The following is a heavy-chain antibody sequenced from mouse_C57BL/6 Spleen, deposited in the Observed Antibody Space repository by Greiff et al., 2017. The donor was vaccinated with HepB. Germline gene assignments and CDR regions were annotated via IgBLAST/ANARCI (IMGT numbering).Heavy chain of an antibody. CDR1: GYTFTDYY. V-gene: IGHV1-26*01. CDR3: ARGGYYYGSSQYDCDY. D-gene: IGHD1-1*01. J-gene: IGHJ2*01. CDR2: INPNNGGT. Sequence: EVQLQESGPELVKPGASVKISCKASGYTFTDYYMNWVKQSHGKSLEWIGDINPNNGGTSYNQKFKGKATLTVDKSSSTAYMELRSLTSEDSAVYYCARGGYYYGSSQYDCDYWGQGTTLTVSS.